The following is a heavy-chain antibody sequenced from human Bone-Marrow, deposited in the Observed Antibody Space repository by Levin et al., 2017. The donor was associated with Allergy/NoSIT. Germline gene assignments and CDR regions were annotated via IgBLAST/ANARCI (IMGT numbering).Heavy chain of an antibody. CDR1: VYTRDTYW. CDR3: ARGSGYNQVIDY. CDR2: IYLHESDT. J-gene: IGHJ4*02. D-gene: IGHD5-24*01. V-gene: IGHV5-51*01. Sequence: RGESLKISCQGSVYTRDTYWIGWVRQLPGKGLEWMGVIYLHESDTIYSPSFQGQVTISADKSINTAYLQWSSLKDSDTAMYYCARGSGYNQVIDYWGQGTLVTVSS.